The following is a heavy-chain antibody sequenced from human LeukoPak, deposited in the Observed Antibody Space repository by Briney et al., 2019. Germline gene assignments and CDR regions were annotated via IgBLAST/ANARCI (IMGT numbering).Heavy chain of an antibody. V-gene: IGHV1-69*05. J-gene: IGHJ4*02. D-gene: IGHD3-10*01. CDR3: AWGVVRGVIITFDY. Sequence: SVKVSCKASGGTFSSYAISWVRQAPGQGLEWMGGIIPIFGTANYAQKFQGRVTVTTDESTSTAYMELSSLRSEDTAVYYCAWGVVRGVIITFDYWGQGTLVTVSS. CDR1: GGTFSSYA. CDR2: IIPIFGTA.